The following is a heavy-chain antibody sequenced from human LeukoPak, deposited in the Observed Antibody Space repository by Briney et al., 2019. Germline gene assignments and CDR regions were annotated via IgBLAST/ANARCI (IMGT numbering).Heavy chain of an antibody. V-gene: IGHV3-15*01. D-gene: IGHD3-10*01. CDR2: IKTITEGGTI. J-gene: IGHJ5*02. CDR1: GFTFSNSW. CDR3: AKEGTPQVSTWYDL. Sequence: GGSLRLSCAASGFTFSNSWMTWVRQAPGKGLEWVGRIKTITEGGTIDYAAPVKGRFTISRDDSKDTLYLQMDSLKTEDTGVYYCAKEGTPQVSTWYDLWGQGTQVIVSS.